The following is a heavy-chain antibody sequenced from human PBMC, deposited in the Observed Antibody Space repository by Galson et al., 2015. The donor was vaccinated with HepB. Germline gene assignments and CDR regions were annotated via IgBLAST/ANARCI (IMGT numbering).Heavy chain of an antibody. Sequence: SLRLSCAASGFTFSNYWMQWVRRAPGKGLVWVARIKTDGTSTNYADSVKGRFTISRDNAKNTLYLQMNSLRAEDTAIYFCTKDPATASAWYFDLWGRGTLVTVSS. CDR3: TKDPATASAWYFDL. V-gene: IGHV3-74*01. CDR1: GFTFSNYW. CDR2: IKTDGTST. J-gene: IGHJ2*01.